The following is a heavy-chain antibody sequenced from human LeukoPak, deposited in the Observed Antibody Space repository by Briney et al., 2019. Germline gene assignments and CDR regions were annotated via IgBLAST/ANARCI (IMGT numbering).Heavy chain of an antibody. CDR3: ATIAYDDSIPDS. Sequence: KAGGSLRLSCAARGFTFSQTWMTWVRQAPGEGREWVGQIQSKTDGGTTDHAARGTGRFPISRDDSKSTLYLQMYSLKTDDTALYFCATIAYDDSIPDSWAQGTLVTVSS. V-gene: IGHV3-15*01. J-gene: IGHJ4*02. CDR1: GFTFSQTW. CDR2: IQSKTDGGTT. D-gene: IGHD4-17*01.